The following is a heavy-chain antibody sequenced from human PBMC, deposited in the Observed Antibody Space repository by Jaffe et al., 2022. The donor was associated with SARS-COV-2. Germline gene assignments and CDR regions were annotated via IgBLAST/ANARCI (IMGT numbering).Heavy chain of an antibody. CDR3: AKVEYSSSSGLDDAFDI. D-gene: IGHD6-6*01. Sequence: EVQLVESGGGLVQPGRSLRLSCAASGFTFDDYAMHWVRQAPGKGLEWVSGISWNSGSIGYADSVKGRFTISRDNAKNSLYLQMNSLRAEDTALYYCAKVEYSSSSGLDDAFDIWGQGTMVTVSS. CDR1: GFTFDDYA. V-gene: IGHV3-9*01. CDR2: ISWNSGSI. J-gene: IGHJ3*02.